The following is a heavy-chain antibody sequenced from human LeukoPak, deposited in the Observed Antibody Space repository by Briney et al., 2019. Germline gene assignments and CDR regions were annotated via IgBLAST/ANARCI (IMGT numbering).Heavy chain of an antibody. V-gene: IGHV4-34*01. CDR3: ARRGDGYNVDY. CDR1: GGSFSGYY. Sequence: PSETLSLTCAVYGGSFSGYYWSWIRQPPGKGLEWIGEINHSGSTNYNPSLKSRVTISVDTSKNQFSLKLSSVTAADTAVYYCARRGDGYNVDYWGQGTLVTVSS. D-gene: IGHD5-24*01. J-gene: IGHJ4*02. CDR2: INHSGST.